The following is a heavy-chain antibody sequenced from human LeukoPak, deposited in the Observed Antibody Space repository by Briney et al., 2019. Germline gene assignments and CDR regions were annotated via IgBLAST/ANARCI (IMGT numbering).Heavy chain of an antibody. CDR2: ISGSGGGT. J-gene: IGHJ3*02. CDR1: GFTFSSYG. CDR3: AKDSLSSSSFDI. V-gene: IGHV3-23*01. Sequence: PSGGSLRLSCAASGFTFSSYGMSWVRQAPGKGLEWVSAISGSGGGTYYAGSVKGRFTISRDNSKNTLYLQMNSLRAEDTAVYYCAKDSLSSSSFDIWGQGTMVTVSS.